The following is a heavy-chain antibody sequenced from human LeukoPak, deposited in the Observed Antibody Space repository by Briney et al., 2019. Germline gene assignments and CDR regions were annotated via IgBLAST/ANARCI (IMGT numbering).Heavy chain of an antibody. CDR1: GFTFSSYS. CDR2: ISSSGSTI. J-gene: IGHJ6*04. Sequence: GGSLRLSCAASGFTFSSYSMNWVRQAPGKGLEWLSSISSSGSTIYYADSVKGRFTISRDNAKNSLYLQMNSLRAEDTAVYYCAELGITMIGGVWGKGTTVTISS. CDR3: AELGITMIGGV. D-gene: IGHD3-10*02. V-gene: IGHV3-48*04.